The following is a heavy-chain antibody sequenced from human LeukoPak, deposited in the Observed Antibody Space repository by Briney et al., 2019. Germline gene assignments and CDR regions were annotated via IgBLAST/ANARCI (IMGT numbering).Heavy chain of an antibody. D-gene: IGHD2-2*02. Sequence: GGSLRLSCAVSGFTFSSYSMNWVRQAPGKGLEWVSSISSSSSYIYYADSVKGRFTISRDNAKNSLYLQMNSLRAEDTAVYYCARNTLSGRYFDYWGQGTLVTVSS. J-gene: IGHJ4*02. CDR2: ISSSSSYI. V-gene: IGHV3-21*01. CDR3: ARNTLSGRYFDY. CDR1: GFTFSSYS.